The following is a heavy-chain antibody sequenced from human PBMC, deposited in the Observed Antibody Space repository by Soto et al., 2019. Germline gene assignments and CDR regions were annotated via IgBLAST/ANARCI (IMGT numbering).Heavy chain of an antibody. J-gene: IGHJ4*02. CDR3: AREMDSSRCH. Sequence: GGSLRLSCAASGFTFSSYAMHWVRQAPGKGLEWVAVISYDGSNKYYADSVKGRFTISRDNSKNTLYLQMNSLRAEDTAVYYCAREMDSSRCHWGPGTLVTVS. CDR1: GFTFSSYA. CDR2: ISYDGSNK. D-gene: IGHD6-13*01. V-gene: IGHV3-30-3*01.